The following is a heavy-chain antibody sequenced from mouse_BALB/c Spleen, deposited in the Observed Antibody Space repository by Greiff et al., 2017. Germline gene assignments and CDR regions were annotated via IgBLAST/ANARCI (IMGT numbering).Heavy chain of an antibody. V-gene: IGHV3-2*02. CDR3: AAQLGIDY. J-gene: IGHJ2*01. CDR2: ISYSGST. D-gene: IGHD4-1*02. Sequence: DVKLQESGPGLVKPSQSLSLTCTVTGYSITSDYAWNWIRQFPGNKLEWMGYISYSGSTSYNPSLKSRISITRDTSKNQFFLQLNSVTTEDTATYYCAAQLGIDYWGQGTTLTVSS. CDR1: GYSITSDYA.